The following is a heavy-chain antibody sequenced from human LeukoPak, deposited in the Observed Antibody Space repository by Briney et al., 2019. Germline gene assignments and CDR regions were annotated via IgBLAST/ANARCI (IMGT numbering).Heavy chain of an antibody. CDR3: ARALRRGELPPYYYGMDV. D-gene: IGHD1-26*01. CDR2: ISSSSSYI. Sequence: KTGGSLRLSCAASGFTFSSYSMNWVRQAPGKGLEWVSSISSSSSYIYYADSVKGRFTISRDNAKNSLYLQMNSLRAEDTAVYYCARALRRGELPPYYYGMDVWGQGTTVTVSS. V-gene: IGHV3-21*01. CDR1: GFTFSSYS. J-gene: IGHJ6*02.